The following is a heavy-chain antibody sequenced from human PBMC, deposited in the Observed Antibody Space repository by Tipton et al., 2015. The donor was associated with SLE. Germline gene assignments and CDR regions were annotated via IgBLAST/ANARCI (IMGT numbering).Heavy chain of an antibody. V-gene: IGHV4-39*07. J-gene: IGHJ4*02. CDR1: GGSISSSSYY. CDR3: ARHPQGAQVGATYFDY. Sequence: TLSLTCTVSGGSISSSSYYWGWIRQPPGKGLEWIGSIYYSGSTTYNPSLKSRVTISVDTSKNQFSLKLSSVTAADTAVYYCARHPQGAQVGATYFDYWGQGTLVTVSS. CDR2: IYYSGST. D-gene: IGHD1-26*01.